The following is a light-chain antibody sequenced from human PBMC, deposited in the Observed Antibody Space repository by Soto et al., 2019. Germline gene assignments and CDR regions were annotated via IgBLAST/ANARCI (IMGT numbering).Light chain of an antibody. J-gene: IGKJ1*01. CDR3: QQYENWPPRT. Sequence: IVMTQSPATLSVSRGDRATLSCRASQSVSSNLAWYQQKPGQAPRLLIYGASTRATGIPARFSGSGSGTEFTLTISSLQSEDFAVYYCQQYENWPPRTFGHGTKVDI. CDR2: GAS. V-gene: IGKV3-15*01. CDR1: QSVSSN.